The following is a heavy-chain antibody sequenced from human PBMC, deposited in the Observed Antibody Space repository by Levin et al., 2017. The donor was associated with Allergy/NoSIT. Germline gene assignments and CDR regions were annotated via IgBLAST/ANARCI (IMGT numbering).Heavy chain of an antibody. Sequence: LSLTCAASGFTFSNAWMNWVRQAPGKGLEWVGRIKSKTDGGTTDYAAPVKGRFTISRDDSKNTLYLQMNSLKTEDTAVYYCTTLGVFGDYDYYYGMDVWGQGTTVTVSS. CDR3: TTLGVFGDYDYYYGMDV. J-gene: IGHJ6*02. D-gene: IGHD2-21*02. CDR2: IKSKTDGGTT. CDR1: GFTFSNAW. V-gene: IGHV3-15*07.